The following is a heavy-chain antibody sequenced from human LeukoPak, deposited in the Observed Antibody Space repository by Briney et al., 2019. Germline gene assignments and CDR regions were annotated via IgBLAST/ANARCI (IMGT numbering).Heavy chain of an antibody. V-gene: IGHV4-39*01. CDR1: GGSIGSGLYY. Sequence: PSETLSLTSTVSGGSIGSGLYYWAWIRQPPGKGLEWIGSIYNSWSTSYNPSLKSRVAMSVDTSKNQFSLRLSSVTAADTAVYYCARNITSLIPAGYFDYWGQGTLVAVSS. CDR3: ARNITSLIPAGYFDY. CDR2: IYNSWST. J-gene: IGHJ4*02. D-gene: IGHD2-2*01.